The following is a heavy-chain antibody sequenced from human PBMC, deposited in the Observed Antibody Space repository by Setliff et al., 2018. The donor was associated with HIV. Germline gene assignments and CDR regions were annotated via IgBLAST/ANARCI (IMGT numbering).Heavy chain of an antibody. V-gene: IGHV4-39*07. Sequence: SETLSLTCSVSGDSISTNSYFWGWVRQPPGKGLEWIGSIFYSGKTNYNPSLKNRVTASVDASSNQFSLTLTSVTAADTAVYYCARALRGRFDPWGQGALVTVSS. CDR1: GDSISTNSYF. CDR2: IFYSGKT. J-gene: IGHJ5*02. CDR3: ARALRGRFDP.